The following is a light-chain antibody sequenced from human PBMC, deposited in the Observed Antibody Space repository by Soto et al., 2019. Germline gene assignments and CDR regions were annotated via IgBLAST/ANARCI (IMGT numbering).Light chain of an antibody. V-gene: IGKV1-9*01. J-gene: IGKJ5*01. CDR1: KGISSY. Sequence: DIQLTQYPSFLSASVGDRVTITCRASKGISSYLAWYQQTPGKAPKLLIYASSTLQSGVPSRFSGSGSGTEFTLTISNLQPEDFATYFCQQLNTFPITFGQGTRL. CDR3: QQLNTFPIT. CDR2: ASS.